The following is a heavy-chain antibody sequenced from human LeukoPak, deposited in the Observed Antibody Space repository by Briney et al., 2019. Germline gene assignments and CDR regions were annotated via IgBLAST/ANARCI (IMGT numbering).Heavy chain of an antibody. CDR2: ISSSGSGGNT. D-gene: IGHD5-18*01. CDR3: AGGRGYIIDY. CDR1: GFTFSSYA. Sequence: PGGSLRLSCAASGFTFSSYAMSWARQAPGKGLEWVSGISSSGSGGNTYYADSVKGRFTISRDSSKNTLFLQMNTLGAEDTAIYYCAGGRGYIIDYWGQGTLVTVSS. J-gene: IGHJ4*02. V-gene: IGHV3-23*01.